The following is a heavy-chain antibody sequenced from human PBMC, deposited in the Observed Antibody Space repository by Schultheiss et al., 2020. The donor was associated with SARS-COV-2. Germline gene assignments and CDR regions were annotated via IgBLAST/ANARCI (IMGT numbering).Heavy chain of an antibody. V-gene: IGHV4-34*01. Sequence: SETLSLTCAVYGGSFSGYYWSWIRQPPGKGLEWIGEINHSGSTNYNPSLKSRVTISVDTSKNQFSLKLSSVTAEDTAVYYCAKVFGWELLSAFDIWGQGTMVTVSS. CDR3: AKVFGWELLSAFDI. J-gene: IGHJ3*02. CDR1: GGSFSGYY. CDR2: INHSGST. D-gene: IGHD1-26*01.